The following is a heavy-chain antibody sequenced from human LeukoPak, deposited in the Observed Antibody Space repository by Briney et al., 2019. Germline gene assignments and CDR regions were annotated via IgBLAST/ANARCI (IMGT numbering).Heavy chain of an antibody. V-gene: IGHV3-21*01. J-gene: IGHJ6*03. CDR2: ISSSSSYI. Sequence: GGSLRLSYAASGFTFSSYTMNWVRQAPGKGLEWVSSISSSSSYIYYADSVKGRFTISRDNAKNSLYLQMNSLRAEDTAVYYCARDRGNQRGYYYYMDVWGKGTTVTVSS. CDR1: GFTFSSYT. D-gene: IGHD1-14*01. CDR3: ARDRGNQRGYYYYMDV.